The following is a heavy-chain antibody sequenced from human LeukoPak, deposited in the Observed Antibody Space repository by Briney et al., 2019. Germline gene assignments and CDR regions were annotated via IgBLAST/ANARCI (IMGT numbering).Heavy chain of an antibody. D-gene: IGHD3-9*01. Sequence: SGPTLVKPTQTLMLTCTYSGFSLSGVGVGWIRQPPGKALECLALIYWDDDKRYSPSLTSRLTITTDTAKNQVVITMTNMAPVDTATYYCARSPYYDVLTGSRGTFDYWGQGTLVTVSS. J-gene: IGHJ4*02. CDR3: ARSPYYDVLTGSRGTFDY. CDR1: GFSLSGVG. CDR2: IYWDDDK. V-gene: IGHV2-5*02.